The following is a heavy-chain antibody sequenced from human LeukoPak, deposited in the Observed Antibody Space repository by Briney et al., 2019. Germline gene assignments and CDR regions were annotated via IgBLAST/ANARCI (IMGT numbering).Heavy chain of an antibody. J-gene: IGHJ4*02. CDR2: INPNSGGT. V-gene: IGHV1-2*02. CDR3: ARDHSYGLYSDY. Sequence: ASVKVSCEASGYTFTGYYTHWVRQAPGQGLEWMGWINPNSGGTNYAQKLQGRVTMTTDTSTSTAYMELRSLRSDDTAVYYCARDHSYGLYSDYWGQGTLVTVSS. D-gene: IGHD5-18*01. CDR1: GYTFTGYY.